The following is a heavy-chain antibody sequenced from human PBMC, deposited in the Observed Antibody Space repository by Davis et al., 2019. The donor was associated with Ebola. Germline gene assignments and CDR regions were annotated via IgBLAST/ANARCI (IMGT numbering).Heavy chain of an antibody. CDR2: ISASGGAT. D-gene: IGHD3-10*01. Sequence: PGGSLRPSCAASGFLFSSYAMSWVRQAPGRGLEWVSSISASGGATFYADCVKGRIVMSRDNSNDTLYLRMNNLRAEDTAIYYCAKDLTSYYGSGDFFDYWGQGILVTVSS. V-gene: IGHV3-23*01. CDR1: GFLFSSYA. J-gene: IGHJ4*02. CDR3: AKDLTSYYGSGDFFDY.